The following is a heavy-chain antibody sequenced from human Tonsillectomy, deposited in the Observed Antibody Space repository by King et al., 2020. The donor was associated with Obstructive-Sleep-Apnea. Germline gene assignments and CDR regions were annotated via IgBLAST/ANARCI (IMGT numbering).Heavy chain of an antibody. V-gene: IGHV4-59*01. CDR3: ARDYGYCSSTSCRAFDI. J-gene: IGHJ3*02. D-gene: IGHD2-2*03. CDR2: IYYSGST. CDR1: GGSISSYY. Sequence: VQLQESGPGLVKPSETLSLTCTVSGGSISSYYWSWIRQPPGKGLEWIGYIYYSGSTNYNHSLKSRVTISVDTSKNQFSLKLSSVTAADTAVYYCARDYGYCSSTSCRAFDIWGQGTMVTVSS.